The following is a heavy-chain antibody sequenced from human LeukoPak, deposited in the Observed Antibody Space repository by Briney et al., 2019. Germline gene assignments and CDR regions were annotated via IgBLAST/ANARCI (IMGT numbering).Heavy chain of an antibody. CDR2: IYYSGST. CDR3: ARGEGVTTVYD. Sequence: PSETLSLTCTVSGGSISSYYWSWIRQPPGKGLEWIGHIYYSGSTNYNPSLKSRVTLSVDTSKNQFSLRLRSVTAADTAVYYCARGEGVTTVYDWGRGTLVTVSS. V-gene: IGHV4-59*08. J-gene: IGHJ4*02. CDR1: GGSISSYY. D-gene: IGHD4-17*01.